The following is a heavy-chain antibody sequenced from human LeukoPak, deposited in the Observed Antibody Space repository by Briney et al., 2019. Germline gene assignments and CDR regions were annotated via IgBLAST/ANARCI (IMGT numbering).Heavy chain of an antibody. CDR2: IYHSGST. V-gene: IGHV4-38-2*02. CDR1: GYSISGVYY. Sequence: SETLSPTCTVSGYSISGVYYWGWIRQPPGKGLEWIGSIYHSGSTYYSPSLKSRLTMSIDTSMHQFSLKLTSVTATDTAVYYCARALPTWYFDLWGRGTLVTVSS. CDR3: ARALPTWYFDL. J-gene: IGHJ2*01.